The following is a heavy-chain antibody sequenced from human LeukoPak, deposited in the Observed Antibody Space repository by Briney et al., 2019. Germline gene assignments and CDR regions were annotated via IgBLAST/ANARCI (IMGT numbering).Heavy chain of an antibody. CDR3: ARGKDTAMVNYFDY. CDR1: GYTFKSYG. Sequence: SVKVSCKASGYTFKSYGISWVRQASGQGLEWMGGIIPIFGTANYAQKFQGRVTITADESTSTAYMELSSLRSEDTAVYYCARGKDTAMVNYFDYWGQGTLVTVSS. D-gene: IGHD5-18*01. V-gene: IGHV1-69*13. J-gene: IGHJ4*02. CDR2: IIPIFGTA.